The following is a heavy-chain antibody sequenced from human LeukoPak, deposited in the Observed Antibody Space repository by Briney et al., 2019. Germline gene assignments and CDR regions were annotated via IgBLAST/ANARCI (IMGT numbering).Heavy chain of an antibody. Sequence: PGGSLRLSCAASGFTFSSYGMHWVRQAPGKGLEWVAFIRYDGSNKYYADSVKGRFTISRDNSKNTLYLQMNSLRVEDTALYYCARGGISIFGVVIYMDVWGKGTTVTVSS. CDR3: ARGGISIFGVVIYMDV. D-gene: IGHD3-3*01. V-gene: IGHV3-30*02. J-gene: IGHJ6*03. CDR2: IRYDGSNK. CDR1: GFTFSSYG.